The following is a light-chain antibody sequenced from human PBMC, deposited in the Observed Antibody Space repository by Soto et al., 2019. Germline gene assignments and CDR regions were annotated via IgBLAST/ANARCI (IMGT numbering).Light chain of an antibody. CDR2: GAS. CDR3: QQYGSSLT. CDR1: QSVGSN. Sequence: ETVMTQSPATLSVSPGERATLSCRASQSVGSNLAWYQQKPGQAPRLLIYGASSRATGIPDRFSGSGSGTDFTLTISRLEPEDFAVYYCQQYGSSLTFGGGTKVDIK. J-gene: IGKJ4*01. V-gene: IGKV3-20*01.